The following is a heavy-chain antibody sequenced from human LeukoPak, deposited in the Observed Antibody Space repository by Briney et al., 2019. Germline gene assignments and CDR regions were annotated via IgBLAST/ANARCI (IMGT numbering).Heavy chain of an antibody. J-gene: IGHJ3*02. CDR1: GYPFTPYH. V-gene: IGHV1-46*03. Sequence: VSVKVSCKASGYPFTPYHIHWVPQSAGQRLGGLGIINPSGGTTSYAQKFQGRVPMTRDISTSAVYTELSSLRSEDTAVYYCASGSTQRFDAFDIWGQGTMVTVSS. CDR2: INPSGGTT. CDR3: ASGSTQRFDAFDI. D-gene: IGHD1-26*01.